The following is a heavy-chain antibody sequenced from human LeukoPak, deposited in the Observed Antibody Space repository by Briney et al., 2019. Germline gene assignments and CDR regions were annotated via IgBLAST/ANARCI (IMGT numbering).Heavy chain of an antibody. CDR3: GRGNSRYNWNDGGVDY. CDR2: ISANNGNT. J-gene: IGHJ4*02. Sequence: ASVRVSCKASGGTFSNYAITWVRQAPGQGLEWMGWISANNGNTNYAQNLQGRVTMTTDTSTNTAYMELRSLRSDDTAVYYCGRGNSRYNWNDGGVDYWGQGTLVTVSS. D-gene: IGHD1-1*01. CDR1: GGTFSNYA. V-gene: IGHV1-18*01.